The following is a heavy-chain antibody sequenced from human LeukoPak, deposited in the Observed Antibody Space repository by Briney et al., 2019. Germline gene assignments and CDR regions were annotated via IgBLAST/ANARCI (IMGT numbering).Heavy chain of an antibody. D-gene: IGHD1-20*01. CDR3: ARSYNWNANFDY. Sequence: ASVKVSCKASGYTFTGYYMHWVRQAPGQGLEWMGWINPNSGGTNYAQKFQGRVTMTRDTSISTAYMELRSLRSDDTAVYYCARSYNWNANFDYWGQGTLVTVSS. CDR1: GYTFTGYY. J-gene: IGHJ4*02. CDR2: INPNSGGT. V-gene: IGHV1-2*02.